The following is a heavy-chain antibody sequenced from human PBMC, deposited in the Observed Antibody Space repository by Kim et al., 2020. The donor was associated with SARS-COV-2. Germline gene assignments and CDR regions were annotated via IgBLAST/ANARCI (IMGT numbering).Heavy chain of an antibody. D-gene: IGHD6-13*01. V-gene: IGHV4-39*01. J-gene: IGHJ4*02. Sequence: SETLSLTCTVSGGSISSSSYYWGWIRQPPGKGLEWIGSIYYSGSTYYNPSLKSRVTISVDTSKNQFSLKLSSVTAADTAVYYCARHWGAEQQQHEIDYWGQGTLVTVSS. CDR3: ARHWGAEQQQHEIDY. CDR2: IYYSGST. CDR1: GGSISSSSYY.